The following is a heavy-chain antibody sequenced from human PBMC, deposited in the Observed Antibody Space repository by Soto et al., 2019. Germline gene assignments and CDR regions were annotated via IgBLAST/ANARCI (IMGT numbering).Heavy chain of an antibody. V-gene: IGHV3-23*01. CDR2: ISDNGRNT. Sequence: EVQLLESGGGLVQPGGSLRLSCAASGFTFNRYAMSWVRQAPGKGLEWVSTISDNGRNTYYADSVKGPLTISRDNSKNTTHLQMNSLRAEDTAVYYCAKTPGRVDPFEYWGQGALVTVSS. CDR1: GFTFNRYA. D-gene: IGHD2-15*01. CDR3: AKTPGRVDPFEY. J-gene: IGHJ4*02.